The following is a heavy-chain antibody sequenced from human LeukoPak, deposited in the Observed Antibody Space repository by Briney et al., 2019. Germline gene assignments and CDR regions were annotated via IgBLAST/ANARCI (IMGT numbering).Heavy chain of an antibody. D-gene: IGHD3-22*01. J-gene: IGHJ3*02. V-gene: IGHV1-46*01. CDR2: INPSGGST. CDR3: ARERREYYDSSGYPRFAFDI. CDR1: GYTFTSYY. Sequence: GASVKVSCKASGYTFTSYYMHWVRQAPGQGLEWMGIINPSGGSTSYAQKFQGRVTMTRDTSTSTVYMELSSLRSEDTAVYYCARERREYYDSSGYPRFAFDIWGQGTMVTASS.